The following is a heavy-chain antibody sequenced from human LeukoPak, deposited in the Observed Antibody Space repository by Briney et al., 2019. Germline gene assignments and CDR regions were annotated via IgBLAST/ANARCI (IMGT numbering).Heavy chain of an antibody. CDR1: GFTLSSYS. J-gene: IGHJ3*02. Sequence: GASLRLSCAASGFTLSSYSMSWVRQAPGQGLDWISYISGSGGTIYYADSVRGRFTISRDKAKNSLSLQMDSLRDEDTAVYYCTRRDGFDIWGQGTLVTVSS. V-gene: IGHV3-48*02. CDR3: TRRDGFDI. CDR2: ISGSGGTI.